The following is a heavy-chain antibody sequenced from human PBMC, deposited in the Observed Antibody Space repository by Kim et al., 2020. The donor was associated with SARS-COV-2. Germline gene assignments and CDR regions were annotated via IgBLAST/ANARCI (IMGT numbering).Heavy chain of an antibody. J-gene: IGHJ6*02. CDR3: ARDYAVYFKGLDV. V-gene: IGHV3-30*07. Sequence: WADSVKGRFTISRDNSKNTLSLQMSSLLAEDTAVQYCARDYAVYFKGLDVWGQGTTVTVSS. D-gene: IGHD3-9*01.